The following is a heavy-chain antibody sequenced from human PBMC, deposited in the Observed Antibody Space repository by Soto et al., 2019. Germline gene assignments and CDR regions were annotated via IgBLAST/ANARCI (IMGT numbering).Heavy chain of an antibody. CDR2: FDPENGET. J-gene: IGHJ4*02. Sequence: QVQLGQSGAEVKKPGASVKVSCKVSGHTLAELSMHWVRQAPGKGLEWMGGFDPENGETISAQKFQGRVTMTEDSLKDSIYMELNNLTSEDTAVYYCAAGGTRWLRTPFDYWGQGTLVTVSS. D-gene: IGHD5-12*01. CDR3: AAGGTRWLRTPFDY. V-gene: IGHV1-24*01. CDR1: GHTLAELS.